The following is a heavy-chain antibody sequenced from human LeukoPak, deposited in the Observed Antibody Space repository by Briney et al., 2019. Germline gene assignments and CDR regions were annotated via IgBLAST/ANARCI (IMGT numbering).Heavy chain of an antibody. Sequence: GGSLRLSCAASGFTFSSYWMHWVRHAPGKGLVWVAYINTDGSNTNYADSVKGRFTISRDNAKNTLYLQMNSLRAKDTAVYYCARAVGYSSSWFSFDFWGQGTLVTVSS. CDR3: ARAVGYSSSWFSFDF. V-gene: IGHV3-74*01. CDR1: GFTFSSYW. CDR2: INTDGSNT. J-gene: IGHJ4*02. D-gene: IGHD6-13*01.